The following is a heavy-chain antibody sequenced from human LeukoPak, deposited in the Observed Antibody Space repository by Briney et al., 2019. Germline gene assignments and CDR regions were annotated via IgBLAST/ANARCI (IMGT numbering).Heavy chain of an antibody. CDR3: AKSGAVPGSNWFDP. D-gene: IGHD6-19*01. CDR1: GFTFSSYG. J-gene: IGHJ5*02. Sequence: GRSLRLSCAASGFTFSSYGMHWVRQAPGKGLEWVAVISYDGSNKYYADSVKGRFTISRDNSKNTLYLQMNSLRAEDTAVYYCAKSGAVPGSNWFDPWGQGTLVTVSS. CDR2: ISYDGSNK. V-gene: IGHV3-30*18.